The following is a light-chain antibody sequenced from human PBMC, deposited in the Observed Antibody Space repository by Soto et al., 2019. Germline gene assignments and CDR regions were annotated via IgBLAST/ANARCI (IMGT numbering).Light chain of an antibody. CDR1: QSVSSD. Sequence: EIVMTQSPATLSVSPGERATLSCRASQSVSSDLAWYQQKPGQAPRLLIYGASTRAIGIPARFSGSGSGTEFTLTISSLQSEDFAVYYCQQRSNWLTFGGGTKVDIK. CDR2: GAS. CDR3: QQRSNWLT. J-gene: IGKJ4*01. V-gene: IGKV3-15*01.